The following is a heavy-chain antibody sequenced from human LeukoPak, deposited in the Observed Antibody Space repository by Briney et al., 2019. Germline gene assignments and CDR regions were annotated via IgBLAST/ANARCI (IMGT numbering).Heavy chain of an antibody. D-gene: IGHD2-2*01. CDR1: GFTFGDYA. CDR3: TRSSLRYCSSTSCYVFDY. V-gene: IGHV3-49*04. Sequence: QPGRSLRLSCTASGFTFGDYAMSWVRQAPGKALEWVGFIRSKAYGGTTEYAASVKGRFTISRDDSKSIAYLQMNSLKTEDTAVYYCTRSSLRYCSSTSCYVFDYWGQGTLVTVSS. CDR2: IRSKAYGGTT. J-gene: IGHJ4*02.